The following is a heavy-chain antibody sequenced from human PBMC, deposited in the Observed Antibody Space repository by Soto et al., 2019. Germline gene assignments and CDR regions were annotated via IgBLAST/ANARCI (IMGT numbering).Heavy chain of an antibody. D-gene: IGHD2-21*01. J-gene: IGHJ4*02. Sequence: QVQLVQSGAEMKKPGSSVKVSCKASGGTFNNYGVSWVRQAPGQGLEWMGGIIPMFGTVKYTQKFQGRVTITADKSTNTAYMELSSLRSEDTAVYYCARGRITLWDYSDYSGQGTLVSVSS. CDR3: ARGRITLWDYSDY. CDR2: IIPMFGTV. V-gene: IGHV1-69*06. CDR1: GGTFNNYG.